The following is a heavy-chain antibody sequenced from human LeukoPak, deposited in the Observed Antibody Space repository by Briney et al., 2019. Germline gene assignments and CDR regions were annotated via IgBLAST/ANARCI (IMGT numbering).Heavy chain of an antibody. Sequence: SQTLSLTCTVSGGSISSGGYYWSWIRQHPGQGLEWIGYVYYSGNTYYNPSLKSRVTISVDTSKNQFSLKLSSVTAADTAVYYCARGVVSGDYYFDYWGQGTLVTVSS. CDR1: GGSISSGGYY. V-gene: IGHV4-31*03. CDR2: VYYSGNT. J-gene: IGHJ4*02. D-gene: IGHD3-10*01. CDR3: ARGVVSGDYYFDY.